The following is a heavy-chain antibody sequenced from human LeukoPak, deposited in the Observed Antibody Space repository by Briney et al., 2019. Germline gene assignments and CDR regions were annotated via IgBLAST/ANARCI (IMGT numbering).Heavy chain of an antibody. V-gene: IGHV3-33*01. Sequence: GRSLRLSCAASGFTFSSYGMHWVSQAPGKGLEWVAVIWYDGSNKYYADSVKGRFTISRDNSKNTLYLQMNSLRGEDTAVYYCARALSEMILYYWGQGTLVTVSS. CDR2: IWYDGSNK. J-gene: IGHJ4*02. D-gene: IGHD3-16*01. CDR3: ARALSEMILYY. CDR1: GFTFSSYG.